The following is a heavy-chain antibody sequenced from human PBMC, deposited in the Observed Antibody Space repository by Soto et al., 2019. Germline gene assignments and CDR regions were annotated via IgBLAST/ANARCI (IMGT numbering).Heavy chain of an antibody. V-gene: IGHV5-51*01. CDR1: GYSFTSYW. CDR2: IYPGDSTT. D-gene: IGHD6-13*01. J-gene: IGHJ4*02. CDR3: ARPATPTHSNTWYGGY. Sequence: PGESLKISCKGSGYSFTSYWIGWVRQMPGKGLEWMGSIYPGDSTTRYSPSFQGQVTISVDKSISTAYLQWSSLRASDTAMYYCARPATPTHSNTWYGGYWGQATLVTVSS.